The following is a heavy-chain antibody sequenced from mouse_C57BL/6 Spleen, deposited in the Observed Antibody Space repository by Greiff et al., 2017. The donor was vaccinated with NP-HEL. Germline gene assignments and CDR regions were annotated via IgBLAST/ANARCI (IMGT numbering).Heavy chain of an antibody. CDR1: GYTFTTYP. CDR2: FHPYNDDT. Sequence: VMLVESGAELVKPGASVKMSCKASGYTFTTYPIEWMKQNHGKSLEWIGNFHPYNDDTKYNEKFKGKATLTVEKSSSTVYLELSRLTSDDSAVYYCARNGYDGYYYAMDYWGQGTSVTVSS. D-gene: IGHD2-2*01. CDR3: ARNGYDGYYYAMDY. V-gene: IGHV1-47*01. J-gene: IGHJ4*01.